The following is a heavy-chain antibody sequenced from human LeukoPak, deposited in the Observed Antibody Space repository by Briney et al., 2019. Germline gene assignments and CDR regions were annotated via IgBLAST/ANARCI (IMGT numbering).Heavy chain of an antibody. D-gene: IGHD3-10*01. CDR2: IYYSGST. CDR1: GGSISSSNHY. V-gene: IGHV4-39*01. J-gene: IGHJ6*02. CDR3: ARLGRRSGYYYYGMDV. Sequence: SETLSLTCTVSGGSISSSNHYWGWIRQPPGKGLEWIGSIYYSGSTYYSPSLKSRVTISVDTSKNQFSLKLSSVTAADTAVYYCARLGRRSGYYYYGMDVWGQGTTVTVSS.